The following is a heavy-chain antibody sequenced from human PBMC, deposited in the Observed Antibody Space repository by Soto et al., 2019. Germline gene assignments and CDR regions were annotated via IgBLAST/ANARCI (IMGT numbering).Heavy chain of an antibody. V-gene: IGHV3-53*01. D-gene: IGHD4-17*01. CDR3: ATSPGRNY. Sequence: GGSLRLSCAASGFTVSNNYMSWVRQAPGKGLEGVSVIYSAGNTFYSDSVKGRFTISRDNSKNTLYLQMSSLRAGDTAVYYCATSPGRNYWGQGTLVTVSS. CDR1: GFTVSNNY. J-gene: IGHJ4*02. CDR2: IYSAGNT.